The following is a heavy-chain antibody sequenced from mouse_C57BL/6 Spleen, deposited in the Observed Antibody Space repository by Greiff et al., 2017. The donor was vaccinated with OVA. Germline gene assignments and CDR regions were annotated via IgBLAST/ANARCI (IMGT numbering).Heavy chain of an antibody. J-gene: IGHJ3*01. V-gene: IGHV2-2*01. CDR2: IWSGGST. D-gene: IGHD4-1*01. Sequence: QVQLKESGPGLVQPSQSLSITCTVSGFSLTSYGVHWVRQSPGKGLEWLGVIWSGGSTDYNAAFISRLSISKDNSKSQVFFKMNSLQADDTAIYYCARKGNWDGPFAYWGQGTLVTVSA. CDR1: GFSLTSYG. CDR3: ARKGNWDGPFAY.